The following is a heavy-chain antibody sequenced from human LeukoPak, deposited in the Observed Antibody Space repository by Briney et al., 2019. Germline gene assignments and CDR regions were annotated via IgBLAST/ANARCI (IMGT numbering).Heavy chain of an antibody. Sequence: GGSLRLSCAASGFTFSSYWMHWVRQAPGKGLEWVAVISYDGSNKYYADSVKGRFTISRDNSKNTLYLQMNSLRAEDTAVYYCARDRYYDSSANFDYWGQGTLVTVSS. J-gene: IGHJ4*02. V-gene: IGHV3-30-3*01. D-gene: IGHD3-22*01. CDR1: GFTFSSYW. CDR3: ARDRYYDSSANFDY. CDR2: ISYDGSNK.